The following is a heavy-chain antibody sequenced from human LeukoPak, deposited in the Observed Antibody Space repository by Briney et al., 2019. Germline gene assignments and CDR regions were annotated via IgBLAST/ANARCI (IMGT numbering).Heavy chain of an antibody. CDR1: GFNFRAYW. CDR3: TTSYYYYGSGSYPY. J-gene: IGHJ4*02. D-gene: IGHD3-10*01. Sequence: GGSLRLSCTTSGFNFRAYWMGWVRQAPGKGLEWVGRIKSKTDGGTTDYAAPVKGRFTISRDDSKNTLYLQMNSLKTEDTAVYYCTTSYYYYGSGSYPYWGQGTLVTVSS. CDR2: IKSKTDGGTT. V-gene: IGHV3-15*01.